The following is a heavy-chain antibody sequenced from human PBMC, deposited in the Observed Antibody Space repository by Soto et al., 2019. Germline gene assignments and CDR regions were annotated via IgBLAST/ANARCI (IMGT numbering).Heavy chain of an antibody. CDR3: ARDKAATLDY. CDR1: GFTFSSYA. J-gene: IGHJ4*02. V-gene: IGHV3-30-3*01. D-gene: IGHD2-15*01. Sequence: GGSLRLSCAASGFTFSSYAMHWVRQAPGKGLEWVAVISYDGSNKYYADSVKGRFTISRDNSKNTLYLQMNSLRAEDTAVYYCARDKAATLDYWGQGTLVTVSS. CDR2: ISYDGSNK.